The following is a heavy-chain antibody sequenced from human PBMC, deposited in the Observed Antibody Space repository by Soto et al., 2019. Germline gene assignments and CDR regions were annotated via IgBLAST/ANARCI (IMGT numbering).Heavy chain of an antibody. J-gene: IGHJ5*02. V-gene: IGHV4-30-2*01. D-gene: IGHD6-19*01. CDR3: AGMPYTSGLRFDP. Sequence: SETLSLTCNMSGDSYSISTYSWSWIRQPPGKALQWIGFIYQSGVTSYNPPLASRVSISLDRSNNQCSLKLKSVTAADTAVYFCAGMPYTSGLRFDPWGPGTLVTVSS. CDR2: IYQSGVT. CDR1: GDSYSISTYS.